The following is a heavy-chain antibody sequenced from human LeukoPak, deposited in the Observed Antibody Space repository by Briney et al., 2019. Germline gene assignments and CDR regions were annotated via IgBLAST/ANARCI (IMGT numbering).Heavy chain of an antibody. CDR1: GYTFTSYG. V-gene: IGHV1-18*01. CDR3: ARRVATNSLYYYGMDV. J-gene: IGHJ6*02. Sequence: GASVKVSCKASGYTFTSYGISWVRQAPGQGLEWMGWISAYNGNTNYAQKLQGRVTMTTDTSTSTAYMELRSLRSDDTAVYYCARRVATNSLYYYGMDVWGQGTTVTVSS. CDR2: ISAYNGNT. D-gene: IGHD5-12*01.